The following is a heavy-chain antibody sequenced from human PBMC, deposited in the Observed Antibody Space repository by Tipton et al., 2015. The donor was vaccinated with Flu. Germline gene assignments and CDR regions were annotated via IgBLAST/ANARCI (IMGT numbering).Heavy chain of an antibody. CDR3: GRRDYSNYVSGPKSWFDS. CDR1: GDSIGSRYF. J-gene: IGHJ5*01. D-gene: IGHD4-11*01. CDR2: IHRSGTT. V-gene: IGHV4-38-2*01. Sequence: TLSLTCSVSGDSIGSRYFWGWVRQPPGRGLEWIGSIHRSGTTYYNPSLMSRVTITVDRPKNHFSLRRTSVTAAAAAVYYCGRRDYSNYVSGPKSWFDSWGQGTLVTVSS.